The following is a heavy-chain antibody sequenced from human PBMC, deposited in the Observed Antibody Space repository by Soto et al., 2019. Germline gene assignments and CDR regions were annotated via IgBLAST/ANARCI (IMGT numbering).Heavy chain of an antibody. Sequence: SVEVSCKASGGTFSSYAIIWVRQATGQGLEWMGGIIPIFGTANYAQKFQGRVTITADESTSTAYMELSSLRSEDTAVYYCARGADCGGDCYFGYYFDYWGQGTLVTVLL. CDR2: IIPIFGTA. V-gene: IGHV1-69*13. J-gene: IGHJ4*02. D-gene: IGHD2-21*02. CDR3: ARGADCGGDCYFGYYFDY. CDR1: GGTFSSYA.